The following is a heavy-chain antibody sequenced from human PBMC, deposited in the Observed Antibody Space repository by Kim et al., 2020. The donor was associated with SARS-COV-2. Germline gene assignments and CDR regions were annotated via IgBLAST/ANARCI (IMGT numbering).Heavy chain of an antibody. V-gene: IGHV4-34*01. CDR3: ARGVPGY. CDR1: GGSFSGYQ. J-gene: IGHJ4*02. CDR2: INDSGST. Sequence: SETLSLTCAVYGGSFSGYQWSWIRQSPGKGLEWIGQINDSGSTNYNPSLKSRVTISVDTSKNQISLKVTSVTAADTAVYYCARGVPGYWGQGTLVTVSS.